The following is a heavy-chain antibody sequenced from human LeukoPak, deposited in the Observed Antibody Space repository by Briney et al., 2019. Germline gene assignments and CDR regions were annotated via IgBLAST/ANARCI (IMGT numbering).Heavy chain of an antibody. CDR3: ARRTSNPVGAIDY. V-gene: IGHV4-39*01. Sequence: SETLSLTCTVSGGSLSISNYYWGWIRQPPGRGLDWLGRISFIGTYYNPSLKSQLTISVGTSKNHFSLNVRSVTAAYTAVYYCARRTSNPVGAIDYWGQGTLVTVSS. CDR2: ISFIGT. J-gene: IGHJ4*02. CDR1: GGSLSISNYY. D-gene: IGHD1-26*01.